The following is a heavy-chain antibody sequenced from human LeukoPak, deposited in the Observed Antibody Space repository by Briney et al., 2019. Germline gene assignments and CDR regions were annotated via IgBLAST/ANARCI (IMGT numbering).Heavy chain of an antibody. J-gene: IGHJ4*02. CDR1: GFTFNVYS. CDR2: ISSSLDSSM. V-gene: IGHV3-48*01. D-gene: IGHD2-15*01. CDR3: ARDGGSCFHY. Sequence: GGSLRPSCAASGFTFNVYSMNWVRQAPGKGLEWVSFISSSLDSSMYYADSVKGRFTISRDNAKNSLYLQMNSLRAEDTAVYYCARDGGSCFHYWGQGTLVTVSS.